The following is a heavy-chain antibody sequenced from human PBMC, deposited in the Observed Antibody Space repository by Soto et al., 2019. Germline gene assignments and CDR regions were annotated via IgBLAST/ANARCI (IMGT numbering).Heavy chain of an antibody. Sequence: QVQLEESGGGLVKPGGSLRLSCAASGFTFSAYYMSWIRQAPGKGLEYISYISSSGTSANYADSVKGQFTISRDNAKNSLYLQMNSLRAEDTAVYYCARDRGAVTGQYFDYWGQGALVTVSS. CDR2: ISSSGTSA. J-gene: IGHJ4*02. D-gene: IGHD6-19*01. V-gene: IGHV3-11*05. CDR1: GFTFSAYY. CDR3: ARDRGAVTGQYFDY.